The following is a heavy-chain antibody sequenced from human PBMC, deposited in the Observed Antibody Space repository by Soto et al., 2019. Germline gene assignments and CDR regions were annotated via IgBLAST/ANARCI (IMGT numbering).Heavy chain of an antibody. CDR1: GFTFGSYE. J-gene: IGHJ3*02. Sequence: WGSLRLSCAASGFTFGSYEINWCRQSPFKWLEWVTYISSSGSTIYYADSVKGRFTISRDNAKNSLYLQMNSLRAEDTAVYYCARDQEKWCYYDSSGSGAFDIWGQGTMVTVSS. CDR3: ARDQEKWCYYDSSGSGAFDI. V-gene: IGHV3-48*03. D-gene: IGHD3-22*01. CDR2: ISSSGSTI.